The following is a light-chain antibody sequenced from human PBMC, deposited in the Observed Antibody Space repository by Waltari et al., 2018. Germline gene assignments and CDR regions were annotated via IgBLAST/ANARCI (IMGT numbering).Light chain of an antibody. CDR3: QQYDKSPLT. J-gene: IGKJ4*01. Sequence: MLTQTPDTLSWSPGERATLSCRASQNVSSNYLAWYQQKSGLAPRLLIYGASNRATGIPDRFSGSGSGTDFTLTINSLEPEDFAIYYCQQYDKSPLTFGGGTKVEIK. V-gene: IGKV3-20*01. CDR1: QNVSSNY. CDR2: GAS.